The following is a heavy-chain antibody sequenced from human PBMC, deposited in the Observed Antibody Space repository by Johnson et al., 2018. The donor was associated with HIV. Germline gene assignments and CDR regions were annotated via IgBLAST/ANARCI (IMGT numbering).Heavy chain of an antibody. V-gene: IGHV3-30*04. Sequence: QVQLVESGGGVVQPGRSLRLSCAASGFTFSSYAMHWVRQAPGKGLEWVALISYDGSNKYHADSVKGRFTISRDNSKNTLYLQMNSLRAEDTAVYYCAKSGPRAFDIWGQGTMVTVSS. CDR2: ISYDGSNK. CDR1: GFTFSSYA. D-gene: IGHD2-8*02. J-gene: IGHJ3*02. CDR3: AKSGPRAFDI.